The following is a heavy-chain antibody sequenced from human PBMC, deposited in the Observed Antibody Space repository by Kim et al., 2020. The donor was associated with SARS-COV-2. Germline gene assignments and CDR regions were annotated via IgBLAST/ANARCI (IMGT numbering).Heavy chain of an antibody. J-gene: IGHJ4*02. D-gene: IGHD5-18*01. CDR1: GFSLSTSGMC. V-gene: IGHV2-70*11. CDR3: ARIRAEDSAGRQLWTPFEY. Sequence: SGPTLVKPTQTLTLTCTFSGFSLSTSGMCVSWIRQPPGKALEWLARIDWDDDKYYSTSLKTRLTISKDTSKNQVVLTMTNMDPVDTATYYCARIRAEDSAGRQLWTPFEYLGQGTLGTVSS. CDR2: IDWDDDK.